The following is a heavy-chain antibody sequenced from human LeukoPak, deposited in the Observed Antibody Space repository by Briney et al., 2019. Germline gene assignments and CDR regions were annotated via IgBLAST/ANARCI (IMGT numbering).Heavy chain of an antibody. CDR3: ARDSSGPSY. D-gene: IGHD1-26*01. CDR1: GFTFSTYS. V-gene: IGHV3-23*01. CDR2: ISGSGGTT. J-gene: IGHJ4*02. Sequence: GGSLRLSCAASGFTFSTYSMTWVRQAPGKGLEWVSTISGSGGTTYYADSVKGRFTISRDNSKNTLYLQMNSLRAEDTAVYFCARDSSGPSYWGQGTLVTVSS.